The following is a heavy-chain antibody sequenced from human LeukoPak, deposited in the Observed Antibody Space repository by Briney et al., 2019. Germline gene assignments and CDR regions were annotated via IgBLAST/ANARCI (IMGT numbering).Heavy chain of an antibody. CDR2: ISAGGGST. D-gene: IGHD6-13*01. CDR1: GFTFSSYA. Sequence: GGSLRLSCAASGFTFSSYAMNWVRQAPGRGLFWVSGISAGGGSTYYADSVKGRFTISRDNSRNTLYLQMNSLRVEDTAVYYCAKDAAGPEYWGQGTLVTVSS. V-gene: IGHV3-23*01. J-gene: IGHJ4*02. CDR3: AKDAAGPEY.